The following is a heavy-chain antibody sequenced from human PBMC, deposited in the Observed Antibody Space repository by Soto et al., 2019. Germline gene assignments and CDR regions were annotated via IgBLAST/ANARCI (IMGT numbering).Heavy chain of an antibody. D-gene: IGHD2-21*01. CDR2: IIPIHGIA. CDR1: GGTFSSYP. V-gene: IGHV1-69*02. Sequence: SVKVSCKASGGTFSSYPISWVRQAPGQGLEWMGRIIPIHGIANYAQKFQDRVTFTADKSTTRAYMELSNLRSEDTAVYYCARRDGYSDATWGQGTMVTVSS. CDR3: ARRDGYSDAT. J-gene: IGHJ4*02.